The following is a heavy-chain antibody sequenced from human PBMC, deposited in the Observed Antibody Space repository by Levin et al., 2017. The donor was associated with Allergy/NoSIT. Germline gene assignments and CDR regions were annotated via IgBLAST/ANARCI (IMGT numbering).Heavy chain of an antibody. D-gene: IGHD2-15*01. Sequence: AGESLKISCKASGYTFTGYYMHWVRQAPGQGLEWMGRISPNTGGTNYAQKFQGRVTMTRDTSISTAYMDLSRLRSDDTAVYYCARVVVVVSAKTAFDIWGQGTMVTVSS. CDR2: ISPNTGGT. CDR1: GYTFTGYY. J-gene: IGHJ3*02. CDR3: ARVVVVVSAKTAFDI. V-gene: IGHV1-2*06.